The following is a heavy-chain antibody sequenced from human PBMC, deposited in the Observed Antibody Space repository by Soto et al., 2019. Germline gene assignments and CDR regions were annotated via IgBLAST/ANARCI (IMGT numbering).Heavy chain of an antibody. CDR2: IDTSGHST. Sequence: QPGGSLRLSCEASGFVFTNFWMHWVRHVPGKGLVWVARIDTSGHSTNYAESVKGRFTISRDNAKNTVSLQMNSLRVEDTGVYYCAKDSWYFDLWSQGSQVTVPQ. D-gene: IGHD6-13*01. CDR1: GFVFTNFW. J-gene: IGHJ4*02. CDR3: AKDSWYFDL. V-gene: IGHV3-74*01.